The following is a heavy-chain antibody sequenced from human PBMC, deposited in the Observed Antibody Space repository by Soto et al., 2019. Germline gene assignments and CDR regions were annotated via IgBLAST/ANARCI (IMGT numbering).Heavy chain of an antibody. Sequence: GGSLRLSCAASGFTFSSYSMNWVRQAPGKGLEWVSSISSSSSYIYYADSVKGRFTISRDNAKNSLYLQMNSLRAEDTAVYYCARDLPAAIFSLDYWGQGTLVTVSS. CDR1: GFTFSSYS. J-gene: IGHJ4*02. V-gene: IGHV3-21*01. CDR2: ISSSSSYI. D-gene: IGHD2-2*01. CDR3: ARDLPAAIFSLDY.